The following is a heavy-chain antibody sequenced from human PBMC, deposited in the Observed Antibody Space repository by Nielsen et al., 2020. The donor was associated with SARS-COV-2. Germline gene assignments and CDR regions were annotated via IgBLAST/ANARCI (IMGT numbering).Heavy chain of an antibody. D-gene: IGHD2-15*01. CDR2: IDESGTT. Sequence: SETLSLTCAVSGGSFSGFYWSWTRLPPGKGLEWIGEIDESGTTTYNPSLKSRVTISLGTSNNQFSLKLTSVTAADTAVYYCARGRVVGGTYYLNYWGQGTLVTVSS. J-gene: IGHJ4*02. CDR1: GGSFSGFY. CDR3: ARGRVVGGTYYLNY. V-gene: IGHV4-34*01.